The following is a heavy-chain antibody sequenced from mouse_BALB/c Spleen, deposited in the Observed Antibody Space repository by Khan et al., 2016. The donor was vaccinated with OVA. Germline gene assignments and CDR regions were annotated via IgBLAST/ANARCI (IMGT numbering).Heavy chain of an antibody. D-gene: IGHD2-2*01. V-gene: IGHV1-31*01. CDR1: GYSFTSYY. J-gene: IGHJ3*01. CDR2: IDPFSGDS. CDR3: ARHGYVAWFVY. Sequence: VQLKQSGPELMKPGTSVNIYCKASGYSFTSYYIHWVKQSHGKSLEWIGYIDPFSGDSTYNQKFKGKATMTVDKSSSTAYIHLSSQTSEDSAVYYCARHGYVAWFVYWGQGTLVTVSA.